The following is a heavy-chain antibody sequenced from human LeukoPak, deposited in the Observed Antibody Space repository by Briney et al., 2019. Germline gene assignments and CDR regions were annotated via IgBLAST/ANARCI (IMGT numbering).Heavy chain of an antibody. J-gene: IGHJ5*02. CDR1: GYTFIGYY. Sequence: ASVKVSCKASGYTFIGYYMHWVRQAPGQGLEWMGWINPNSGGTNYAQKFQGRVTMTRDTSISTAYMELSRLRSDDTAVYYCARDYDILTGYYSDWFDPWGQGTLVTVSS. V-gene: IGHV1-2*02. CDR2: INPNSGGT. D-gene: IGHD3-9*01. CDR3: ARDYDILTGYYSDWFDP.